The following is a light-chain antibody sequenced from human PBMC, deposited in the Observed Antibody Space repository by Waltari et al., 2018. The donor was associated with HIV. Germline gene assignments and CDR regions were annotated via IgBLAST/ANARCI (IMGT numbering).Light chain of an antibody. CDR1: SNDVGGYNY. CDR2: DVS. CDR3: SSYTSSSTHVV. Sequence: PALTQPASVSGSPGQSIPISCTGTSNDVGGYNYASSYQQHPGQAPKLLIYDVSNRHSWVSNRFSGSKSGNTASLTISGIQAEDEADDYGSSYTSSSTHVVFGGGTKLTVL. J-gene: IGLJ2*01. V-gene: IGLV2-14*01.